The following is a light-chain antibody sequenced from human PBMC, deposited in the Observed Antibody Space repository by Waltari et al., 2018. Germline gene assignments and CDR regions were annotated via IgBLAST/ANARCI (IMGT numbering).Light chain of an antibody. CDR1: SPNIGAGSD. CDR3: QSYDDSLGGSVI. V-gene: IGLV1-40*01. CDR2: VNN. Sequence: SVLTQPPSLSGAPGQRVTISCTGSSPNIGAGSDVHWYRQFPETASKLLIFVNNNRPSGVPDRFSGSKSGTSASLAITGLQAEDEAEYYCQSYDDSLGGSVIFGGGTKLTVL. J-gene: IGLJ2*01.